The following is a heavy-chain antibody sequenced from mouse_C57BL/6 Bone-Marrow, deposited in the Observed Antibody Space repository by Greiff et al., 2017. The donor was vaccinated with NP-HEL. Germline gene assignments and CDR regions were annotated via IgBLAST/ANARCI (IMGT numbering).Heavy chain of an antibody. CDR1: GFTFSSYA. CDR3: AREGYGNSDY. Sequence: EVKLVESGGGLVKPGGSLKLSCAASGFTFSSYAMSWVRQTPEKRLEWVATISDGGSYTYYPDNVKGRFTISRDNAKNNLYLQMSHLKSEDTAMYYCAREGYGNSDYWGQGTTLTVSS. V-gene: IGHV5-4*01. CDR2: ISDGGSYT. J-gene: IGHJ2*01. D-gene: IGHD2-10*02.